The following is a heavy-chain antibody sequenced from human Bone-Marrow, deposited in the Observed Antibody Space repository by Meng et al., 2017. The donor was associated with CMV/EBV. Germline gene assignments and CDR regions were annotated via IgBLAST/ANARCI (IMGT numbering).Heavy chain of an antibody. V-gene: IGHV4-59*01. CDR3: ARELYYYDSSGYFDY. CDR2: LYYSGST. Sequence: SETLSSTCTVPGGSISSYYWSWIRQPPGKGLEWIGYLYYSGSTNYNPSLKSRVTISVDTSKNQFSLKLSSVTAADTAVYYCARELYYYDSSGYFDYWGQGTLVTVSS. D-gene: IGHD3-22*01. CDR1: GGSISSYY. J-gene: IGHJ4*02.